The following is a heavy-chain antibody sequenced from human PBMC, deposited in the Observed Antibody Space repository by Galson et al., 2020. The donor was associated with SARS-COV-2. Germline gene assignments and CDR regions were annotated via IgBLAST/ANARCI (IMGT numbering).Heavy chain of an antibody. J-gene: IGHJ5*02. CDR3: ARDGWAAAARASWFDP. CDR1: GGPISSSSYY. V-gene: IGHV4-39*07. CDR2: IYYSGST. Sequence: SETLSLTCTVSGGPISSSSYYWGWIRQPPGKGLEWIGSIYYSGSTYYNPSLKSRVTISVDTSKNQFSLKLSSVTAADTAVYYCARDGWAAAARASWFDPWGQGTLVTVSS. D-gene: IGHD6-13*01.